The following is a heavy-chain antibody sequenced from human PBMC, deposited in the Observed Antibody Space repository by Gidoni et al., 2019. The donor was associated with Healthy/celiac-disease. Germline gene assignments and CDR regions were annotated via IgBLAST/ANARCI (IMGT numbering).Heavy chain of an antibody. D-gene: IGHD6-13*01. V-gene: IGHV4-34*01. CDR3: ARGRMSSSWPQDYYYYMDV. Sequence: QVQLQQWGAGLLKPSETLSLTCAVSGGSFSGYYWSCIRPPPGKGLEWIGEINHSGSTNYNPSLKSRVTISVDTSKNQFSLKLSSGTAADTAVYYCARGRMSSSWPQDYYYYMDVWGKGTTVTVSS. CDR1: GGSFSGYY. CDR2: INHSGST. J-gene: IGHJ6*03.